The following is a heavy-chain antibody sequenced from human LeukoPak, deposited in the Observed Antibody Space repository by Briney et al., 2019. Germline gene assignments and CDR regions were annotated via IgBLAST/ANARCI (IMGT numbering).Heavy chain of an antibody. J-gene: IGHJ6*03. V-gene: IGHV1-2*02. CDR1: GYTFTGYY. Sequence: ASVKVSCKASGYTFTGYYMHWVRQAPGQGLEWMGWINRNSGGTNYAQKFQGRVTMTRDTSISTAYMELSRLRSDDTAVYYCAREGMITFGGVIVLGDYMDVWGKGTTVTVSS. D-gene: IGHD3-16*02. CDR2: INRNSGGT. CDR3: AREGMITFGGVIVLGDYMDV.